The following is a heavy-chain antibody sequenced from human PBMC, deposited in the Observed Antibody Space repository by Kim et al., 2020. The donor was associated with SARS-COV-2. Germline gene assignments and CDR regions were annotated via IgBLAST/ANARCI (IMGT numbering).Heavy chain of an antibody. D-gene: IGHD3-10*01. V-gene: IGHV4-59*01. J-gene: IGHJ6*02. CDR3: ARNDGSGSYYYYYGMDV. Sequence: LKSRVTISVDTSKTQFSLKLSSVTAADTAVYYCARNDGSGSYYYYYGMDVWGQGTTVTVSS.